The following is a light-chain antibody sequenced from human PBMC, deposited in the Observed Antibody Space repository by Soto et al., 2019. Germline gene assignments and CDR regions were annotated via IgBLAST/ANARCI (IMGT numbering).Light chain of an antibody. CDR2: GAS. J-gene: IGKJ2*01. CDR3: QHFGGSPPKYT. CDR1: QSVSSNF. Sequence: VLAQSPGTLSLSPGERATLACRASQSVSSNFLAWYQHKVGQAPRHLMYGASIRAAGTPDRFSGSGSGTDFTLTISRVEPEDFAVYYCQHFGGSPPKYTFGQGTKLEI. V-gene: IGKV3-20*01.